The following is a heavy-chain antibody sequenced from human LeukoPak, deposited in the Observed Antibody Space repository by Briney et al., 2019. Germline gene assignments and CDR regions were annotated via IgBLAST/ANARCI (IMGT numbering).Heavy chain of an antibody. V-gene: IGHV3-48*03. CDR3: ARGLHDSSGPLDY. Sequence: GRSLRLSCAASGITFSSYAMTWVRQAPGKGLEWVSYISSSGSTKHYADSVKGRLTISRDNAKNSLYLQVNSLRAEDTAVYYCARGLHDSSGPLDYWGQGTLVTVSS. CDR1: GITFSSYA. CDR2: ISSSGSTK. D-gene: IGHD3-22*01. J-gene: IGHJ4*02.